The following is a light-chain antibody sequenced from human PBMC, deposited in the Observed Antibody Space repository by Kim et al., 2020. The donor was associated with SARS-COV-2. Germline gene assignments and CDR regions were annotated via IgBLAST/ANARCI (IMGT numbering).Light chain of an antibody. CDR3: QEAIGFPTT. Sequence: SASVGDTVAITCRAGEAISTWVAWYQQKPGKAPKLLISAASTLQTGVPSRFSGSGSGTVFTLTINNLQPEDIAVYYCQEAIGFPTTFGQGTKLEI. V-gene: IGKV1-12*01. J-gene: IGKJ2*01. CDR1: EAISTW. CDR2: AAS.